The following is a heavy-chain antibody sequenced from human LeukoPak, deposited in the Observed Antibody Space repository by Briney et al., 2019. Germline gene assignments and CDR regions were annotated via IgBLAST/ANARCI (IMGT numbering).Heavy chain of an antibody. D-gene: IGHD5-12*01. V-gene: IGHV1-2*02. CDR1: GYTFTGYY. Sequence: ASVKVSCKASGYTFTGYYMHWVRQAPGQGLEWMGWINPNSGGTNYAQRFQGRVTMTRDTSISTAYMELSRLRSDDTAVYYCARDSINSGYDPTFDYWGQGTLVTVSS. J-gene: IGHJ4*02. CDR3: ARDSINSGYDPTFDY. CDR2: INPNSGGT.